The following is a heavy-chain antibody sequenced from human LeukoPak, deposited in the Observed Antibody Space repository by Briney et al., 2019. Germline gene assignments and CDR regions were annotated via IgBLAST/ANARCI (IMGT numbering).Heavy chain of an antibody. Sequence: ASVKVSCKASGYTFTSYYMHWVRQAPGQGLEWMGIINPSGGSTSYAQKFQGRVTMTRDTSTSTVYMELCSLRSEDTAVYYCARIMSLGGGDYWGQGTLVTVSS. CDR1: GYTFTSYY. V-gene: IGHV1-46*03. CDR3: ARIMSLGGGDY. CDR2: INPSGGST. J-gene: IGHJ4*02. D-gene: IGHD3-10*01.